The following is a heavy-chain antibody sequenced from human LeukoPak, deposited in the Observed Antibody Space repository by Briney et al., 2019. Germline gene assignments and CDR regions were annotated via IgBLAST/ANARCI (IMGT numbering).Heavy chain of an antibody. CDR2: ISGSGGST. Sequence: GGSLRLSCAASGFTFSSYAMSWVRQAPGKGLEWVSAISGSGGSTYYADSVKGRFTISRDNSKNTLYLQMNSLRAEDTAVYYCAKLSGYYYGSGSLISYWGQGTLVTVSS. V-gene: IGHV3-23*01. D-gene: IGHD3-10*01. CDR3: AKLSGYYYGSGSLISY. J-gene: IGHJ4*02. CDR1: GFTFSSYA.